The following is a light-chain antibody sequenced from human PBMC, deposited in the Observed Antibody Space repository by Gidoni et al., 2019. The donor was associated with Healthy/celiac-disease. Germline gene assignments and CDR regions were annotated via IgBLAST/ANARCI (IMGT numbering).Light chain of an antibody. J-gene: IGKJ2*01. CDR3: QQYYSYPRT. V-gene: IGKV1-8*01. Sequence: AIRMTQSPSSFSASTGDRVTITGRAGQGISSYLAWYQQKPGKAPKLLIYAASTLQSGVPSRFSGSGSGTDFTLTISCLQSEDFATYYCQQYYSYPRTFGQGTKLEIK. CDR1: QGISSY. CDR2: AAS.